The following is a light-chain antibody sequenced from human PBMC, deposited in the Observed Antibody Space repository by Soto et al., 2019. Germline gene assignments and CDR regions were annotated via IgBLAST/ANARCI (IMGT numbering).Light chain of an antibody. CDR2: GAS. V-gene: IGKV3D-15*01. CDR3: QQYESWPLT. CDR1: QNVNNN. J-gene: IGKJ4*01. Sequence: EIVVTQSPATLSLSPGERATLSCRASQNVNNNLAWYQQRPGQAPRLLIYGASTRATDIPARFSGTGSGTEFTLTISSLQSEDLAVYHCQQYESWPLTFGGGTKVDI.